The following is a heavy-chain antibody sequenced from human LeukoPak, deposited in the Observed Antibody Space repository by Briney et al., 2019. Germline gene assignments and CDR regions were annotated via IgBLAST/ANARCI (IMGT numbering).Heavy chain of an antibody. CDR1: GFTFSNYV. V-gene: IGHV3-30*03. D-gene: IGHD3-10*01. J-gene: IGHJ4*02. CDR2: ISYDGRNK. Sequence: GRSLRLSCAASGFTFSNYVMHWVRKAPGKGLGWVASISYDGRNKYYADSVKGRFTISRDNSKNTLYLQMNSLRAEDTAVYYCAREITMVRGVIDAIDYWGQGTLVTVSS. CDR3: AREITMVRGVIDAIDY.